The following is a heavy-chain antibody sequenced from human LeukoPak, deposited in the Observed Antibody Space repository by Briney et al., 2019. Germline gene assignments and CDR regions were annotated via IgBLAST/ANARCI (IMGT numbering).Heavy chain of an antibody. CDR2: ISSSGSTI. J-gene: IGHJ4*02. CDR1: GFTFSDYY. D-gene: IGHD1-26*01. CDR3: AKAGSIRFDY. Sequence: KPGGSLRLSCAASGFTFSDYYMSWIRQAPGKGLEWVSYISSSGSTIYYADSVKGRFTVSRDNSKNTLYLQINRLRAEDTAVYYCAKAGSIRFDYWGQGTLVTVSS. V-gene: IGHV3-11*01.